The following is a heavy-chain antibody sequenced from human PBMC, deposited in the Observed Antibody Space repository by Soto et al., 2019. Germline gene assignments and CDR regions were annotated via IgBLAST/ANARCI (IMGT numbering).Heavy chain of an antibody. CDR1: GFTVSDDY. D-gene: IGHD1-26*01. CDR3: ARDPGDRNGMSV. V-gene: IGHV3-66*01. Sequence: EVQVVESGGDLVQPGGSLRVSCAASGFTVSDDYMNWVRQAPGKGLEWVSVIYRGGGRYYADSVKGRFTISRDNSKNMVYLQMNSLRAEDTAVYYCARDPGDRNGMSVWGQGTTVTVSS. J-gene: IGHJ6*02. CDR2: IYRGGGR.